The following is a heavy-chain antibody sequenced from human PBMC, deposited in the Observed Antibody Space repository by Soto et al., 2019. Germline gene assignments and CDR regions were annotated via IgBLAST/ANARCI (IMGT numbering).Heavy chain of an antibody. CDR1: GFSLSTSGVG. CDR2: IYWDDDK. CDR3: AHRRIGVSQWNYGDFDY. Sequence: QITWKESGPTLVKPTQTLTLTCTFSGFSLSTSGVGVGWVRQPPGKALEWLVFIYWDDDKRYSPSLRSRLTITKDTSKNHVVLTMTNVDPVDTATYFCAHRRIGVSQWNYGDFDYWGQGTLVTVSS. V-gene: IGHV2-5*02. J-gene: IGHJ4*02. D-gene: IGHD6-19*01.